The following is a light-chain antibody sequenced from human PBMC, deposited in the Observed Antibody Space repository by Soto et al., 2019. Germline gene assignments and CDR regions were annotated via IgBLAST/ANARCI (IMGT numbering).Light chain of an antibody. CDR1: QSISRH. CDR3: QQSYNTPRT. J-gene: IGKJ1*01. V-gene: IGKV1-39*01. Sequence: DIQMTQSPSSLSASVGDRVTISCRASQSISRHLNWHQQKPGKAPNLLISAASTLHSGVPSRFSGSGSGTDFTLTISSLQPEDFATYFCQQSYNTPRTFGQGTKVDIK. CDR2: AAS.